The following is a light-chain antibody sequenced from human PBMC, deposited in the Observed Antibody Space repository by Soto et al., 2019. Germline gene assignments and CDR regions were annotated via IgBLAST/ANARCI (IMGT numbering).Light chain of an antibody. CDR2: GAS. J-gene: IGKJ5*01. V-gene: IGKV3-15*01. Sequence: EIVMTQSPATLSVSPGERATLSCRASQSIGSNLAWYQQKPGQSPRLLIYGASTRATGLPARFSGSASGTDFTLAISRLEPEDFAVYYCQHYGSSPITFGQGTRLEIK. CDR3: QHYGSSPIT. CDR1: QSIGSN.